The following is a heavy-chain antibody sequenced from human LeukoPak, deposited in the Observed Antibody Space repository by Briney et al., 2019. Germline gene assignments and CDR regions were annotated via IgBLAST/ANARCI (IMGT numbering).Heavy chain of an antibody. J-gene: IGHJ3*02. D-gene: IGHD6-13*01. V-gene: IGHV3-21*01. CDR2: ITSSSSYI. CDR1: GFTFSTYT. Sequence: GGSLRLSCAASGFTFSTYTMNWVRQAPRKGLEWVSSITSSSSYIYYADSVKGRFTISRDNAKNSLYLQMNSLRAEDTAVYYCAGSVTPGIAAAGSDAFDIWGQGTMVTVSS. CDR3: AGSVTPGIAAAGSDAFDI.